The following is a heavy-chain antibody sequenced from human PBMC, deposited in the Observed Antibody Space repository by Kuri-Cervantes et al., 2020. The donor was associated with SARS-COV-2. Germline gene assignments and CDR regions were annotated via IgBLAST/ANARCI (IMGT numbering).Heavy chain of an antibody. V-gene: IGHV4-34*01. CDR3: ARAELGLGWFFDL. Sequence: SETLSLTCAVYGGSSSDDKWSWIRQAPGKGLEWVGEITESGSTNYNPSLKGRVSMSVDTSKKQFSLKLSSVTAADTAVYYCARAELGLGWFFDLWGRGTLVTVSS. J-gene: IGHJ2*01. CDR2: ITESGST. CDR1: GGSSSDDK. D-gene: IGHD6-13*01.